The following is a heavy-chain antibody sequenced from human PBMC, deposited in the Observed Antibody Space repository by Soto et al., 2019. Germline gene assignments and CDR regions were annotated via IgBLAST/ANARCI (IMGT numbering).Heavy chain of an antibody. CDR2: IIPIFGTA. D-gene: IGHD2-2*01. J-gene: IGHJ6*02. CDR3: ARSQGGSTSLDIYYYYYYGMDV. V-gene: IGHV1-69*01. CDR1: RGTFSSYA. Sequence: QVQLVQSGAEVKKPGSSVKVSCKAPRGTFSSYAISWVRQAPGQGLEWMGGIIPIFGTANYAQKFQGRVTITADESTSTGYMELSSLRSDDTAVYYCARSQGGSTSLDIYYYYYYGMDVWGQGTTVTVSS.